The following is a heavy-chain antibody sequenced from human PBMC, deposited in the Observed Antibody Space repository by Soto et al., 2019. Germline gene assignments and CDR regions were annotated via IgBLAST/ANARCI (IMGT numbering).Heavy chain of an antibody. D-gene: IGHD6-19*01. V-gene: IGHV4-4*07. CDR3: ARETAVASTGWLDP. Sequence: SETLSLTCTVSGDSISSYFWSWIRQPAGKGLEWIGRVHTSGSTTYNPSLKSRVTMSVDTSKSQFSLKLTSVTAADTAVYYCARETAVASTGWLDPWGQGTLVTVYS. J-gene: IGHJ5*02. CDR2: VHTSGST. CDR1: GDSISSYF.